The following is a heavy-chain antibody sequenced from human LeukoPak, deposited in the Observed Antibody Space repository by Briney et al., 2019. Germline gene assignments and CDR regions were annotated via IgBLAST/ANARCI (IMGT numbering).Heavy chain of an antibody. D-gene: IGHD6-19*01. CDR3: AREGGEVGRYSSGWPGWFDP. CDR2: IAPSDSYT. CDR1: GYSFTTYW. V-gene: IGHV5-10-1*01. J-gene: IGHJ5*02. Sequence: GESLKISCKGSGYSFTTYWIGWVRQKPGKGLEWMGRIAPSDSYTRYSPSFQGHVTISADKSISTAYLQWNTLKASDTAIYYCAREGGEVGRYSSGWPGWFDPWGQGTLVTVFS.